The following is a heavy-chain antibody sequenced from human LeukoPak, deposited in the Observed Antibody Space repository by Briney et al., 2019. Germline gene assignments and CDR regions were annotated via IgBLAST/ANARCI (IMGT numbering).Heavy chain of an antibody. CDR1: GFTFSNYA. D-gene: IGHD2-8*01. Sequence: PGGSLRLSCAASGFTFSNYAMTWVRQAPGKGLEWVSTIGGGPVYYADSVKGRFTISRDDSKNTLFLQTNSLRAEDTAIYYCAKDSFSHNGIYDALDIWGQGTMVTVSS. CDR2: IGGGPV. J-gene: IGHJ3*02. CDR3: AKDSFSHNGIYDALDI. V-gene: IGHV3-23*01.